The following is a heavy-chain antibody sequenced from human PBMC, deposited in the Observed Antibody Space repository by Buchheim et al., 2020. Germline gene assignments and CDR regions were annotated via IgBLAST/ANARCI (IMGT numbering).Heavy chain of an antibody. CDR1: GFIFSTYA. V-gene: IGHV3-48*01. Sequence: EVQLVESGGGLVQPGGSLRLSCAASGFIFSTYAMNWVRQAPGKGLKWVSHIGTSTRDIYYADAVKGRFTISRDNADNSLYLQMNSLRAEDTAVYYCVRDEVGINDFDLWGQGTL. CDR3: VRDEVGINDFDL. D-gene: IGHD1-26*01. J-gene: IGHJ4*02. CDR2: IGTSTRDI.